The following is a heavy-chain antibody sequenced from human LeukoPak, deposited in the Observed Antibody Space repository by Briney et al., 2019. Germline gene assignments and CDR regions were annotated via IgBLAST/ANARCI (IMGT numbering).Heavy chain of an antibody. CDR1: GFTFSSYS. J-gene: IGHJ4*02. D-gene: IGHD1-26*01. Sequence: GGSLRLSCAASGFTFSSYSMNWVRQAPGKGLEWVGRIKSKTDGGTTDYAAPVKGRFTISRDDSKNTLYLQMNSLKTEDTAVYYCTITPRGIVGATDYWGQGTLVTVSS. CDR2: IKSKTDGGTT. V-gene: IGHV3-15*01. CDR3: TITPRGIVGATDY.